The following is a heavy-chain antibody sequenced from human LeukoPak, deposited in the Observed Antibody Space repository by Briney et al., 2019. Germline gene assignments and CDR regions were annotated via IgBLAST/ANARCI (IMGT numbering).Heavy chain of an antibody. CDR2: MYYCWST. J-gene: IGHJ4*02. V-gene: IGHV4-59*01. CDR3: ATNVGGPWLSIDY. D-gene: IGHD3-22*01. CDR1: GVSISRYY. Sequence: PSETLSLTCTFSGVSISRYYGSWLRQPPGRGLEGFGYMYYCWSTNYNPPLKSRVTISVDTSKNQLSVKLSSVTAADTGVYYCATNVGGPWLSIDYGGQGTLVTVSS.